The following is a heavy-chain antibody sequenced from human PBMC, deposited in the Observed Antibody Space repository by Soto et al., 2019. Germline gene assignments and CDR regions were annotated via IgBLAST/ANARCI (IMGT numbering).Heavy chain of an antibody. CDR1: GGSISSSNW. D-gene: IGHD6-13*01. V-gene: IGHV4-4*02. Sequence: SETLSLTCAVSGGSISSSNWWSWVRQPPGKGLEWIGEIYHSGSTNYNPSLKSRVTISVDKSKNQFSLKLSSVTAADTAVYYCARDTRWRSSWKMQHDYYYYYGMDVWGQGTTVTVSS. CDR2: IYHSGST. J-gene: IGHJ6*02. CDR3: ARDTRWRSSWKMQHDYYYYYGMDV.